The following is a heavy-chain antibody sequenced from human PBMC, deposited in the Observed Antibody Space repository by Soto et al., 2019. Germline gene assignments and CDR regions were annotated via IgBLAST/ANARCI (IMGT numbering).Heavy chain of an antibody. CDR1: GGTFSSYT. Sequence: ASVKVSCKASGGTFSSYTISWVLQAPGQGLEWMGRIIPILGIANYAQKFQGRVTITADKSTSTAYMELSSLRSEDTAVYYCARGGRITMIVVVRDNDAFDIWGQGTMVTVSS. V-gene: IGHV1-69*02. J-gene: IGHJ3*02. CDR3: ARGGRITMIVVVRDNDAFDI. D-gene: IGHD3-22*01. CDR2: IIPILGIA.